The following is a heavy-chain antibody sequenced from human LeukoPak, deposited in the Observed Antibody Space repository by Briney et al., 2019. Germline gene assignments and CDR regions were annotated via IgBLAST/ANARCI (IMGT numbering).Heavy chain of an antibody. Sequence: GGSLRLSCAASGFTFSSYSMNWVRQAPGKGLEWVSSISSSSSYIYYADSVKGRFTISRDNAKNSLYLQMNSLRAEDTAVYYCAREVVDSSGQNWFDPWGQGTLATVSS. V-gene: IGHV3-21*01. CDR3: AREVVDSSGQNWFDP. J-gene: IGHJ5*02. CDR1: GFTFSSYS. D-gene: IGHD3-22*01. CDR2: ISSSSSYI.